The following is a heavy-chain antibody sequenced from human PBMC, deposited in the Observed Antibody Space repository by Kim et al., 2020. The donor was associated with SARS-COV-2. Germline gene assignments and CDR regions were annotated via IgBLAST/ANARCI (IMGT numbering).Heavy chain of an antibody. V-gene: IGHV1-18*01. CDR3: TGDPGIVGGY. D-gene: IGHD3-10*01. CDR1: GFTFTNYG. J-gene: IGHJ4*02. CDR2: ISAYNGHT. Sequence: ASVKVSCKASGFTFTNYGISWVRQAPGQGLQYIGWISAYNGHTNYAQKFQDRLTMTTDASTTTAYMELRSLRSDDTAVYYCTGDPGIVGGYWGQGTLVTVSS.